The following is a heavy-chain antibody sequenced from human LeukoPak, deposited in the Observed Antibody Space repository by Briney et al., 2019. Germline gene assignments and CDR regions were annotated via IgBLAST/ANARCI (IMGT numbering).Heavy chain of an antibody. CDR1: GFTFSNAW. Sequence: KPGGSLRLSSAASGFTFSNAWMSWVRQAPGKGLEWVGRIKSKADGGTTDYAAPVKGRFTISRDDSKNTLYLQMNSLKTEDTAVYYCTASGGGYGPYYVDYWGQGTLVTVSS. CDR3: TASGGGYGPYYVDY. CDR2: IKSKADGGTT. J-gene: IGHJ4*02. D-gene: IGHD5-12*01. V-gene: IGHV3-15*01.